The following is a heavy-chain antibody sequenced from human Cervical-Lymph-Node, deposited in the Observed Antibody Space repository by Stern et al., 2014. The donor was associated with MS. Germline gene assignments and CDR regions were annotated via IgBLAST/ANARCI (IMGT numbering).Heavy chain of an antibody. CDR2: ISHSGDT. J-gene: IGHJ4*02. V-gene: IGHV4-59*08. CDR3: ARLSTAVDF. Sequence: VQLVESGPGLVKPSETLSLTCAVSGGSISSRYWGWIRQPPGKGLEWIGLISHSGDTKYNPSLKRRVTISIAPSTNQISLKVPSLTAADTAVYYCARLSTAVDFWGQGTLVTVSS. CDR1: GGSISSRY.